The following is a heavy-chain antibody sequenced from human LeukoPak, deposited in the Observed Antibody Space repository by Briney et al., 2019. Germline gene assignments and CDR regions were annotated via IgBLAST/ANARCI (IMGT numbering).Heavy chain of an antibody. CDR1: GFSFSSYG. J-gene: IGHJ4*02. D-gene: IGHD7-27*01. V-gene: IGHV3-30*18. CDR3: AKLWGEVGNY. CDR2: ISYDGSNK. Sequence: PGGSLRLSCAASGFSFSSYGMHWVRQAPGKGLEWVAVISYDGSNKYYADSVKGRFTISRDNSKDTLYLQMNSLRAEDTAVYYCAKLWGEVGNYWGQGTLVTVSS.